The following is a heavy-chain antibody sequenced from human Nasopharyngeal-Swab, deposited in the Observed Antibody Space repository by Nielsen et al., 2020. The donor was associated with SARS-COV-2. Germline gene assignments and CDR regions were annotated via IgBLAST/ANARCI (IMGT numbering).Heavy chain of an antibody. V-gene: IGHV1-69*06. CDR3: ARAPVEYSNADRYFDY. J-gene: IGHJ4*02. CDR1: GGTFSSYA. D-gene: IGHD6-6*01. CDR2: IIPIFGTA. Sequence: SVKVSCKASGGTFSSYAISWVRQAPGQGLEWMGGIIPIFGTANYAQKFQGRVTITADKSTSTAYMELSSLRSEDTAVYYCARAPVEYSNADRYFDYWGQGTLVTVSS.